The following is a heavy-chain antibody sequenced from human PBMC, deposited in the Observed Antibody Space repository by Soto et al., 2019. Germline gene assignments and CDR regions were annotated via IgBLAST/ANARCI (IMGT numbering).Heavy chain of an antibody. CDR1: GFTFSSYG. J-gene: IGHJ4*02. CDR3: ANGLRFLEWLFDY. V-gene: IGHV3-30*18. CDR2: ISYDGSNK. Sequence: GGSLRLSCAASGFTFSSYGMHWVRQAPGKGLEWVAVISYDGSNKYYADSVKGRFTISRDNSKNTLYLQMNSLRAEDTAVYYCANGLRFLEWLFDYWGQGTLVTVSS. D-gene: IGHD3-3*01.